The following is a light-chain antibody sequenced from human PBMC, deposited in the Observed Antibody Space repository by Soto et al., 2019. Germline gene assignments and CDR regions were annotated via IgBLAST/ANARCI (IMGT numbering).Light chain of an antibody. CDR3: KQYGSSRWT. CDR1: QSVGSNY. V-gene: IGKV3-20*01. CDR2: GAS. J-gene: IGKJ1*01. Sequence: EIVLTQSPGTLSLSPGERATLSCRASQSVGSNYLAWYQQNPGQAPRLLIYGASSRATGIPDRFSGSGSGTDFTLTIRRLEPEDFAVYYCKQYGSSRWTVGQGTKVDIK.